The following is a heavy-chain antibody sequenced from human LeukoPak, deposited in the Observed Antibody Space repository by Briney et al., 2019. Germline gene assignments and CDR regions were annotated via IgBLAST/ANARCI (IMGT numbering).Heavy chain of an antibody. D-gene: IGHD3/OR15-3a*01. Sequence: ASVKVSCKASGYTFTSYYMHWVRQAPGQGLEWMGIINPSVGTTTYAQKFQGRVTMTRDTSTSTVYMELSSLRSEDTALYYCARWGASGLALIYYYGMDVWGQGTTVTVSS. CDR3: ARWGASGLALIYYYGMDV. J-gene: IGHJ6*02. CDR1: GYTFTSYY. CDR2: INPSVGTT. V-gene: IGHV1-46*01.